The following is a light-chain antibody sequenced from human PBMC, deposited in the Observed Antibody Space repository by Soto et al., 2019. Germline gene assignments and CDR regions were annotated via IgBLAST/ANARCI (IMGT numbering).Light chain of an antibody. CDR1: SSNLGAGYD. J-gene: IGLJ1*01. Sequence: QSVLTQPPSVSGAPGQRVTISCTGSSSNLGAGYDVHWYQLLPGTAPKLLIYDNRNRPAGVPDRFSGSKSGTSASLPITGLQAEDEADYYCQSYDNSLGVCYVFGTGTKVTVL. CDR3: QSYDNSLGVCYV. CDR2: DNR. V-gene: IGLV1-40*01.